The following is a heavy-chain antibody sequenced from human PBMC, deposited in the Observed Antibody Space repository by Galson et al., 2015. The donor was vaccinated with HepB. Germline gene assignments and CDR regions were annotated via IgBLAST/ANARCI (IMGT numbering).Heavy chain of an antibody. D-gene: IGHD2-21*01. J-gene: IGHJ4*02. CDR1: GSSFSNYG. V-gene: IGHV5-51*01. CDR2: IHPGDSDT. CDR3: ATNGAYWCCDSCLGY. Sequence: QSGAEVKKPGESLQNSCKGSGSSFSNYGIGWVRQMPGKGLEWMGLIHPGDSDTRYSPSFEGQVTISADKSINTAYLQLSSLKASDTAMYYCATNGAYWCCDSCLGYWGQVALVTVTS.